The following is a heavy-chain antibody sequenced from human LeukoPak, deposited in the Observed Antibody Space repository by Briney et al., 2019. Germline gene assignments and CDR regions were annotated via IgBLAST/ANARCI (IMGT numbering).Heavy chain of an antibody. CDR1: GGTFSSYA. Sequence: SVKVSCKASGGTFSSYAISWVRQAPGQGLEWMGGIIPIFGTANYAQKFQGRVTITADKCTSTAYMELSSLRSEDTAVYYCASGHEGYQLLLFDYWGQGTLVTVSS. V-gene: IGHV1-69*06. D-gene: IGHD2-2*01. CDR2: IIPIFGTA. J-gene: IGHJ4*02. CDR3: ASGHEGYQLLLFDY.